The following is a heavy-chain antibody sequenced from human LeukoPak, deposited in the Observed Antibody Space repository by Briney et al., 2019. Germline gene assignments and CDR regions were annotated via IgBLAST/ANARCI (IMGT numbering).Heavy chain of an antibody. CDR1: GFTFSSYA. CDR3: ARDPGPDYFDF. CDR2: VSTGGNT. J-gene: IGHJ4*02. V-gene: IGHV3-23*01. Sequence: GGSLRLSCAASGFTFSSYAMSWVRQAPGKGLEWVSAVSTGGNTYYADSVKGRFTISRDNSKHTLYLQMNSLRAEDTAMYFCARDPGPDYFDFWGQGTLVTVSS.